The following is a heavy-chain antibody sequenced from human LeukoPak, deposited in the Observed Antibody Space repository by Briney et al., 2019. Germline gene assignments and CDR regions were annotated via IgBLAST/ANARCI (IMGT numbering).Heavy chain of an antibody. Sequence: GSLRLSCAASGFTFSSYGMSWVRQAPGKGLEWIGSIYYSGSTYYNPSLKSRVTISVDTSKNQFSLKLSSVTAADTAVYYCARARYYGSGSYWNAFDIWGQGTMVTVSS. J-gene: IGHJ3*02. CDR2: IYYSGST. CDR1: GFTFSSYG. V-gene: IGHV4-38-2*01. CDR3: ARARYYGSGSYWNAFDI. D-gene: IGHD3-10*01.